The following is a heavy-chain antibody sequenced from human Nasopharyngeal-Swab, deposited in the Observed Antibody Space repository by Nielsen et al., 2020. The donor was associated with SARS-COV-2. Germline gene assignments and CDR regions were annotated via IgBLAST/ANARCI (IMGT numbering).Heavy chain of an antibody. CDR3: AKGEDSSGWYPPGFDP. J-gene: IGHJ5*02. CDR2: ISSSSSYT. Sequence: GESLKISCAASGFTFSDYYMSWIRQAPGKGLEWVSYISSSSSYTNYADSVKGRFTISRDNAKNSLYLQMNSLRAEDTAVYYCAKGEDSSGWYPPGFDPWGQGTLVTASS. D-gene: IGHD6-19*01. V-gene: IGHV3-11*06. CDR1: GFTFSDYY.